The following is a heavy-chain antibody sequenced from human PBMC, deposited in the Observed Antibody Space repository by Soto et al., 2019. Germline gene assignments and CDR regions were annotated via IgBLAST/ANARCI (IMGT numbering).Heavy chain of an antibody. CDR3: ARAGWLQLGHTYYYYGMDV. CDR2: IYTSGST. D-gene: IGHD4-4*01. J-gene: IGHJ6*02. V-gene: IGHV4-4*07. Sequence: QVQLQESGPGLVKPSETLSLTCTVSGGSISSYYWSWIRQPAGKGLEWIGRIYTSGSTNYNPSPKSRVTMSVDTSKNQFSLKLSSVTAADTAVYYCARAGWLQLGHTYYYYGMDVWGQGTTVTVSS. CDR1: GGSISSYY.